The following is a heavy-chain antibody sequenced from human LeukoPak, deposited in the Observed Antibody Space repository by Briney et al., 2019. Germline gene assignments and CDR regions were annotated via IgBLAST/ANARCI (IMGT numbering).Heavy chain of an antibody. CDR3: ARHRKGWNNWFDP. CDR2: INHSGST. CDR1: GGSFSGYY. V-gene: IGHV4-34*01. D-gene: IGHD6-19*01. Sequence: PSETLSLTCAVYGGSFSGYYWSWLRQPPGKGLEWIGEINHSGSTNYNPSLKSRVTISVDTSKNQFSLKLSSVTAADTAVYYCARHRKGWNNWFDPWGQGTLVTVSS. J-gene: IGHJ5*02.